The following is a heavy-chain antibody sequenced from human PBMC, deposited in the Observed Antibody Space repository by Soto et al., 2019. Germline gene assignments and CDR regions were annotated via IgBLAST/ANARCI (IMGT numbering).Heavy chain of an antibody. CDR2: IRGKANSYAT. CDR1: GFTFSGSA. Sequence: EVQLVESGGGLVQPGGSLKLSCAASGFTFSGSAMHWVRQASGKGLEWLGRIRGKANSYATGYAASVIGRFTISRDDSKNTAYLQMNSLKTEDTAVYYCARQHSGTDYYYYYFMDVWGQGTTVTVSS. CDR3: ARQHSGTDYYYYYFMDV. D-gene: IGHD6-13*01. V-gene: IGHV3-73*01. J-gene: IGHJ6*03.